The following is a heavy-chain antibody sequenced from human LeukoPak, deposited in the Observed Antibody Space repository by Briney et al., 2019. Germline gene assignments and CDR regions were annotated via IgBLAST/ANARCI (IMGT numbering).Heavy chain of an antibody. CDR3: VRGPGRTVTTRSVWFDP. V-gene: IGHV3-21*01. Sequence: PGGSLRLSCAASGFTFSSYSMNWVRQAPGKGLEWVSCISSSSSNIYYVDSVKGRFIISRDNAKNSLYLQMNSLRAEDTAVYYCVRGPGRTVTTRSVWFDPWGQGTLVTVSS. CDR1: GFTFSSYS. CDR2: ISSSSSNI. D-gene: IGHD4-11*01. J-gene: IGHJ5*02.